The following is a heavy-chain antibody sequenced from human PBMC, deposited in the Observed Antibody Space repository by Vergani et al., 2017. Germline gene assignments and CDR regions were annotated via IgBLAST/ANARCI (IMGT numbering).Heavy chain of an antibody. CDR2: ISGSGGST. CDR1: GFTFSSYA. Sequence: EVQLLESGGGLVQPGGSLRLSCAASGFTFSSYAMSWVRQAPGKGLEWVSAISGSGGSTYYADSVKGRFTISRDNSKNTLYLQMNSLRAEDTAVYYCASLVVVPAAMAKLDIVVVVAAIVGGPGYFDYWGQGTLVTVSS. V-gene: IGHV3-23*01. CDR3: ASLVVVPAAMAKLDIVVVVAAIVGGPGYFDY. J-gene: IGHJ4*02. D-gene: IGHD2-15*01.